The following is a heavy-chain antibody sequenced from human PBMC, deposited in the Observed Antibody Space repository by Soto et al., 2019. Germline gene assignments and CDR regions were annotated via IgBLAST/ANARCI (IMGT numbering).Heavy chain of an antibody. J-gene: IGHJ4*02. CDR2: ISYDGSNK. V-gene: IGHV3-30-3*01. CDR1: GFTFSSYA. D-gene: IGHD3-10*01. Sequence: QVQLVESGGGVVQPGRSLRLSWAASGFTFSSYAMQWVRQAPGKGLEWVAVISYDGSNKYYADSVKGRFTISRDNSKNTLYLQMNSLRAEDTAVYYCARPDYGSGSYPDYWGQGTLVTVSS. CDR3: ARPDYGSGSYPDY.